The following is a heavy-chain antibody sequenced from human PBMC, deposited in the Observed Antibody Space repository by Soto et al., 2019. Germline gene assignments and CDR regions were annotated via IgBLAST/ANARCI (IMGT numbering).Heavy chain of an antibody. V-gene: IGHV1-2*02. J-gene: IGHJ4*02. CDR1: GYTFTAYY. Sequence: QVHLVQSGAEVKKRGASVKVSCKASGYTFTAYYLHWFRQAPGQGPEWMGWINPYIGDTKYAQKFQGRVTMTRDTSIDTAYMELSRLISDDTAVYYCARGPSHGAFDYWGQGTLVTVSS. CDR2: INPYIGDT. D-gene: IGHD5-18*01. CDR3: ARGPSHGAFDY.